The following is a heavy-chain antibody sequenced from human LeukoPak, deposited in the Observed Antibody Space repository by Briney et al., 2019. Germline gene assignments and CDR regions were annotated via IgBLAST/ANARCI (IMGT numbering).Heavy chain of an antibody. CDR2: ISWNGGST. V-gene: IGHV3-20*04. J-gene: IGHJ6*04. CDR3: AELGITMIGGV. D-gene: IGHD3-10*02. CDR1: GFTFDDYG. Sequence: GGSLRLSCAASGFTFDDYGMSWVRQAPGKGLEWVSGISWNGGSTGYADSVKGRFTISRDNAKNSLYLQMNSLRAEDTAVYYCAELGITMIGGVWGKGTTVTISS.